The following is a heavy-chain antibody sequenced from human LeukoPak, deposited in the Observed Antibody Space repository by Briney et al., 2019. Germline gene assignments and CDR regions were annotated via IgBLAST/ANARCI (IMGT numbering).Heavy chain of an antibody. CDR2: ISSSSSYI. V-gene: IGHV3-21*01. CDR1: GFTFSSYS. D-gene: IGHD6-6*01. Sequence: GGSLRLSCAASGFTFSSYSMNWVRQAPGKGLEWVSFISSSSSYIYYADSVKGRFTISRDNAKNSLYLQLNSLRAEDTALYYCARGEWSSSPFDYWGQGTLVTVSS. J-gene: IGHJ4*02. CDR3: ARGEWSSSPFDY.